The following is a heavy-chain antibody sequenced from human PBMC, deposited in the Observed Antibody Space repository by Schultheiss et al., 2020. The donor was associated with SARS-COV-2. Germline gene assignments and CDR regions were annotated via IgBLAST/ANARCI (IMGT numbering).Heavy chain of an antibody. V-gene: IGHV3-49*04. CDR1: GFTFGDYA. D-gene: IGHD4-23*01. CDR2: IRSKAYGGTT. J-gene: IGHJ6*02. CDR3: ARPYGGYYYYYGMDV. Sequence: GGSLRLSCTASGFTFGDYAMSWVRHAPGKGLEWVGFIRSKAYGGTTEYAASVKGRFTISRDNAKNSLYLQMNSLRAEDTAVYYCARPYGGYYYYYGMDVWGQGTTVTVSS.